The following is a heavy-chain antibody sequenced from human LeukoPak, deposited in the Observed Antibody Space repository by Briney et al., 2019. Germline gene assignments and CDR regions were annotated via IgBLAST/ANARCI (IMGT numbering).Heavy chain of an antibody. CDR1: GFTFDDYG. J-gene: IGHJ4*02. Sequence: GGSLRLSCAASGFTFDDYGMSWVRQAPGKGLEWVGRIKSKTDGGTTDYAAPVKGRFTISRDDSKNTLYLQMNSLKTEDTAVYYCTTLHSLNEYWGQGTLVTVSS. D-gene: IGHD5-18*01. CDR3: TTLHSLNEY. CDR2: IKSKTDGGTT. V-gene: IGHV3-15*01.